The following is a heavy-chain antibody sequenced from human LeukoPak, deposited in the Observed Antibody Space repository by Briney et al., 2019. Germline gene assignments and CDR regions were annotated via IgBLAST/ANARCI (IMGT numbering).Heavy chain of an antibody. D-gene: IGHD3-10*01. CDR3: AKVWFGELGPFDY. CDR1: GFAFSDYA. J-gene: IGHJ4*02. V-gene: IGHV3-30*04. Sequence: GGSLRLSCAASGFAFSDYALHWVRQAPGKGLEWVAFVAYDGSSKYYRDSVKGRFIISRDYSRNILYLQMNSLRAEDTAVYYCAKVWFGELGPFDYWGQGTLVTVSS. CDR2: VAYDGSSK.